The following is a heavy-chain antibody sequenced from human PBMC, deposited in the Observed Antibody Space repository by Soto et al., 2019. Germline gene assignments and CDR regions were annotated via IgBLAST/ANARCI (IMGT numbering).Heavy chain of an antibody. J-gene: IGHJ5*02. CDR2: IYYSGST. D-gene: IGHD6-13*01. CDR3: ARHSAALAGNTGWLAP. V-gene: IGHV4-39*01. CDR1: AGSISSSSYY. Sequence: SETLSLTCTVSAGSISSSSYYWGWLLQPPGKGLEWIGSIYYSGSTYYNPSLKSRVTISVDTSKNQFSLKLSSVTAADTAVYYCARHSAALAGNTGWLAPWGQGTLVIVSS.